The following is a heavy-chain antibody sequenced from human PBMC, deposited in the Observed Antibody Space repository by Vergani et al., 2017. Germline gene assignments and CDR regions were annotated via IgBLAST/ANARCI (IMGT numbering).Heavy chain of an antibody. CDR2: IIPIFGTA. J-gene: IGHJ6*02. V-gene: IGHV1-69*12. CDR3: ARGDPDGMLTGYDKGYYYGMDV. CDR1: GGTFSSYA. Sequence: QVQLVQSGAEVKKPGSSVKVSCKASGGTFSSYAISWVRQAPGQGLEWMGGIIPIFGTANYAQKFQGRVTITADESTSTAYMELSSLRSEDTAVYYCARGDPDGMLTGYDKGYYYGMDVGGQGTTVTVSS. D-gene: IGHD3-9*01.